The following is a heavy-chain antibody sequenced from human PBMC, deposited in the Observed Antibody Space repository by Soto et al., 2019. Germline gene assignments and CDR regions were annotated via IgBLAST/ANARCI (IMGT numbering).Heavy chain of an antibody. Sequence: KAXESLILSCAASGFTFSDYYMSGMRQAPGKGLEWVSYISSSGSTIYYADSVKGRFTISRDNAKNSLYLQMNSLRAEDTAVYYCARDQLLVGATGGDYYYYGMDVWGQGTTVTVSS. V-gene: IGHV3-11*01. D-gene: IGHD1-26*01. CDR2: ISSSGSTI. J-gene: IGHJ6*02. CDR3: ARDQLLVGATGGDYYYYGMDV. CDR1: GFTFSDYY.